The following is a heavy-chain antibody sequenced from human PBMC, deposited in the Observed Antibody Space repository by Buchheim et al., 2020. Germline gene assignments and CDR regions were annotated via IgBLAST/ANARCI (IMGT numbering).Heavy chain of an antibody. V-gene: IGHV3-30-3*01. CDR2: ISYDGSNK. CDR1: GFTFSSYA. J-gene: IGHJ3*02. CDR3: ARDMGTSASDDAFDI. D-gene: IGHD7-27*01. Sequence: QVQLVESGGGVVQPGRSLRLSCAASGFTFSSYAMHWVRQAPGKGLEWVAVISYDGSNKYYADSVKGRFTISRANSKNTLYLQMNSLRAEDTAVYYCARDMGTSASDDAFDIWGQGT.